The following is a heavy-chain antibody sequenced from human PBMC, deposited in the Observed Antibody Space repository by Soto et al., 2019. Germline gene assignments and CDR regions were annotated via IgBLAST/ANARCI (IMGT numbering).Heavy chain of an antibody. D-gene: IGHD3-22*01. Sequence: GGVLRLSCAASGFTFSSYAMSWVRQAPGKGLEWVSAISGSGGSTYYADSVKGRFTISRDNSKNSVHLQMRSLRAEDTAVYYCARGSFFYETSGYYPPDYWGQGTLVTVSS. CDR2: ISGSGGST. CDR3: ARGSFFYETSGYYPPDY. J-gene: IGHJ4*02. V-gene: IGHV3-23*01. CDR1: GFTFSSYA.